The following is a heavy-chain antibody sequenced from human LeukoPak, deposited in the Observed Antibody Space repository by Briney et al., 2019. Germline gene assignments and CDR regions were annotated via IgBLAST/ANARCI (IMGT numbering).Heavy chain of an antibody. CDR2: ISTYNGNT. Sequence: ASVKVSCKASGYTFPNYGITWVRQAPGQGLEWMGWISTYNGNTNYAQKVQGRVTMTADTSTSTAYMELRSLRSDDTAVYYCARGSPPIGYYYGYSGPMAYDYWGQGTLVTVSS. V-gene: IGHV1-18*01. D-gene: IGHD3-10*01. CDR3: ARGSPPIGYYYGYSGPMAYDY. CDR1: GYTFPNYG. J-gene: IGHJ4*02.